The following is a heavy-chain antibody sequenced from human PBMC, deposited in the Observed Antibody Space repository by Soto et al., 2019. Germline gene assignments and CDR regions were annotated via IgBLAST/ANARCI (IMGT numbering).Heavy chain of an antibody. J-gene: IGHJ4*02. CDR1: GFTFSSYA. CDR2: ISYDGSNK. D-gene: IGHD4-17*01. CDR3: ASFLTTVTIY. Sequence: PGGSLRLSCAASGFTFSSYAMHWVRQAPGKGLEWVAVISYDGSNKYYADSVKGRFTISRDNSKNTLYLQMNSLRAEDTAVYYCASFLTTVTIYWGQGTLVTVSS. V-gene: IGHV3-30-3*01.